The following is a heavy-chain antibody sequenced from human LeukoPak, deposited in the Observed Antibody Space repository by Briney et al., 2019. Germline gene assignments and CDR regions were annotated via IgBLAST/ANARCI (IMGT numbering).Heavy chain of an antibody. CDR1: GGSLSSGSDY. CDR3: ARHTDYYGSGD. Sequence: SETLSLTCTVSGGSLSSGSDYWSWIRQSAGKGLEWIGRIYASGSTNYNPSLKSRVTISVDTSKNQFSLKLSSVTAADTAVYYCARHTDYYGSGDWGQGTLVTVSS. V-gene: IGHV4-61*02. D-gene: IGHD3-10*01. CDR2: IYASGST. J-gene: IGHJ4*02.